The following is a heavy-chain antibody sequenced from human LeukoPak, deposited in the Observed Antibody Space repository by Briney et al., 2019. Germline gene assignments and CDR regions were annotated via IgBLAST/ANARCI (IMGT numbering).Heavy chain of an antibody. CDR3: ARRSYSSGWFYFDY. Sequence: SETLSLTCTVPVGSTSSSCYFWGWIRQPPGKGLEWIGHICYSGSTYYNPSLKSRVTISVDTSKNQFSLKLISVTAADTAVYYCARRSYSSGWFYFDYWGQGALVTVSS. D-gene: IGHD6-19*01. CDR1: VGSTSSSCYF. CDR2: ICYSGST. V-gene: IGHV4-39*01. J-gene: IGHJ4*02.